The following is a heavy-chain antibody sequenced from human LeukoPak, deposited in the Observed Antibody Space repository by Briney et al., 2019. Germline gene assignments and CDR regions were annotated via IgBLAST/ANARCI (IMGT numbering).Heavy chain of an antibody. Sequence: PGGSLRLSCAASGFTFSSYSMNWVRQAPGKGLEWVSSISSSSSYIYYADSVKGRFTISRDNSKNTLYLQMNSLRAEDTAVYYCARVLYDSSGYYFRDVDAFDIWGQGTMVTVSS. D-gene: IGHD3-22*01. V-gene: IGHV3-21*01. CDR1: GFTFSSYS. CDR2: ISSSSSYI. J-gene: IGHJ3*02. CDR3: ARVLYDSSGYYFRDVDAFDI.